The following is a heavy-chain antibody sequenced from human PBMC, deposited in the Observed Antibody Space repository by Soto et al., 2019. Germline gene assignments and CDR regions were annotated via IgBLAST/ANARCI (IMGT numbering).Heavy chain of an antibody. Sequence: PETLSLTCTVSGGSISSSSYYWGWIRQPPGQGLEWIGSIYYSGSTYYNPSLKSRVTISVDTSKNQFSLKLSSVTAADTAVYYCVQGSGSYGGGRLYNWFDPWGQGTLVSVSS. V-gene: IGHV4-39*01. CDR3: VQGSGSYGGGRLYNWFDP. J-gene: IGHJ5*02. D-gene: IGHD3-10*01. CDR1: GGSISSSSYY. CDR2: IYYSGST.